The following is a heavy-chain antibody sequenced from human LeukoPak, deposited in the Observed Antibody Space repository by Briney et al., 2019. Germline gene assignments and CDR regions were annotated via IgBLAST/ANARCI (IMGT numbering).Heavy chain of an antibody. CDR1: GFTFSNYA. Sequence: GGSLRLSCAASGFTFSNYAMHWVRQAPGKGLEWVALISYDGSAEKNAASGKGRFTISRDNSKNTLYLQMNSLRTEDTAVYYCARALGSSWDSSLDSWGQGTLVPVSS. V-gene: IGHV3-30*04. CDR2: ISYDGSAE. J-gene: IGHJ4*02. D-gene: IGHD6-13*01. CDR3: ARALGSSWDSSLDS.